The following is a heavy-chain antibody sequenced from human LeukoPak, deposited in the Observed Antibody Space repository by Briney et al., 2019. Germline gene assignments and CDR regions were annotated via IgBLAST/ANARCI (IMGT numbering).Heavy chain of an antibody. CDR1: GGSISSYY. V-gene: IGHV4-4*09. CDR3: ARKYVETAIVWCYYYYYMDV. J-gene: IGHJ6*03. D-gene: IGHD5-18*01. CDR2: IYTSGST. Sequence: PSETLSLTCTVSGGSISSYYWSWIRQPPGKGLEWIGYIYTSGSTNYNPSLKSRVTISVDTSKNQFSLKLSSVTAADTAVYYCARKYVETAIVWCYYYYYMDVWGKGTTVTVSS.